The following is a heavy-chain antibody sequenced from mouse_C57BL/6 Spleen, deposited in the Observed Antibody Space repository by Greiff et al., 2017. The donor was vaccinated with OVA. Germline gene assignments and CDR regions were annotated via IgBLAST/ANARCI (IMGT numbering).Heavy chain of an antibody. Sequence: QVQLQQSGPGLVQPSQSLSITCTVSGFSLTSYGVHWVRQSPGKGLEWLGVIWRGGSTDYNAAFMSRLSITKDNSKSQVFFKMNSLQADDTAIYYCAKNGNYGSSPYYFDYWGQGTTLTVSS. D-gene: IGHD1-1*01. CDR3: AKNGNYGSSPYYFDY. CDR1: GFSLTSYG. V-gene: IGHV2-5*01. J-gene: IGHJ2*01. CDR2: IWRGGST.